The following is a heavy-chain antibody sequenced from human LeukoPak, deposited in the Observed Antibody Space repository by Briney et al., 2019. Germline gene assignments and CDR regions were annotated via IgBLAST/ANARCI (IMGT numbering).Heavy chain of an antibody. CDR3: ARALRIYYYFDY. D-gene: IGHD1-26*01. CDR2: ISGSGDDT. CDR1: GFTFTDSY. V-gene: IGHV3-11*05. J-gene: IGHJ4*02. Sequence: GGSLRLSCAASGFTFTDSYMTWVRQAPGKGLEWLSYISGSGDDTNYADSVRGRFTISRDNAKNSLYLQIHSLRAEDTAVYYCARALRIYYYFDYWGQGTLVTVSS.